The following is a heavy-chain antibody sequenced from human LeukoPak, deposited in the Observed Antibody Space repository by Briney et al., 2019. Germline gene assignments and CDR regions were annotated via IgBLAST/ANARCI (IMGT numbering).Heavy chain of an antibody. CDR3: ARLAYYDFWSGYYRSDDWFDP. V-gene: IGHV4-38-2*01. CDR2: IYHSGST. Sequence: SSETLSLTCAVSGYSISSGYYWGWIRQPPGKGLEWIGSIYHSGSTYYNPSLKSRVTISVDTSKNQFSLKLSSVTAADTAVYYCARLAYYDFWSGYYRSDDWFDPWGQGTLVTVSS. CDR1: GYSISSGYY. J-gene: IGHJ5*02. D-gene: IGHD3-3*01.